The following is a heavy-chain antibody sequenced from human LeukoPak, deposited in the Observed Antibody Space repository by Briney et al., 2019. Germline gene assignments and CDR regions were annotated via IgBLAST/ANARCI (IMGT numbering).Heavy chain of an antibody. CDR2: VMPILGIA. V-gene: IGHV1-69*04. CDR3: ARRRGQEPGIAAAGTSGGYYYYYGMDV. CDR1: GCAFSSYA. Sequence: ASVKVSCKASGCAFSSYAISWVRQAPGQRLEWMGRVMPILGIANYAQKFQGRVTITADKSTSTAYMELSSLRSEDTAVYYCARRRGQEPGIAAAGTSGGYYYYYGMDVWGQGTTVTVSS. J-gene: IGHJ6*02. D-gene: IGHD6-13*01.